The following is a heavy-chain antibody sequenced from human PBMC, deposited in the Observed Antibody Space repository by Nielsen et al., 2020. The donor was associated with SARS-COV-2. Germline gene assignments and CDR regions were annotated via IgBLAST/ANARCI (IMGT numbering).Heavy chain of an antibody. D-gene: IGHD3-3*01. J-gene: IGHJ6*03. V-gene: IGHV3-23*01. Sequence: GESLKISCAASGFTFSSYAMSWVRQAPGKGLEWVSAISGSGGSTYYADSVKGRFTISRDNSKNTLYLQMNSLRAEDTAVYYCAKQGGGTIFGVVVDYYYMDVWGKGTTVTVSS. CDR1: GFTFSSYA. CDR3: AKQGGGTIFGVVVDYYYMDV. CDR2: ISGSGGST.